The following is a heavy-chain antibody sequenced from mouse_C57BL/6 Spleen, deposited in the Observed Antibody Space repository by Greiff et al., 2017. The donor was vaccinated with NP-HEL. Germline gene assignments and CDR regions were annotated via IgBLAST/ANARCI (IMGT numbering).Heavy chain of an antibody. Sequence: VQLQQSVAELVRPGASVKLSCTASGFNIKNTYMHWVKQRPEQGLEWIGRIDTANGNTKNAPNFQGKATITADTSSTTAYLQLSSLTSEDAAIYYCARGYGSSYGYFDVWGTGTTVTVSS. CDR2: IDTANGNT. V-gene: IGHV14-3*01. CDR1: GFNIKNTY. CDR3: ARGYGSSYGYFDV. J-gene: IGHJ1*03. D-gene: IGHD1-1*01.